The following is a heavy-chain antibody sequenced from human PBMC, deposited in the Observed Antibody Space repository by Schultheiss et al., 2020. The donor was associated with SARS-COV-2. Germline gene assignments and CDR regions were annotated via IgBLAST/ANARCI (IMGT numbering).Heavy chain of an antibody. J-gene: IGHJ4*02. CDR2: INHSGST. CDR3: AESSGYYFDY. V-gene: IGHV4-34*01. D-gene: IGHD3-22*01. Sequence: SETLSLTCAVYGGSFSGYYWIWIRQPPGKGLEWIGEINHSGSTNYNASLKSRVTIFVDTSKNQFSLTVYSVTAADTAVYYCAESSGYYFDYWGQGILVTVSS. CDR1: GGSFSGYY.